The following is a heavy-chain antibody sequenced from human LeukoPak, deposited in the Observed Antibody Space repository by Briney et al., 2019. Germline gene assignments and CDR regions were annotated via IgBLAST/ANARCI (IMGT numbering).Heavy chain of an antibody. CDR2: INQDGSEK. V-gene: IGHV3-7*01. J-gene: IGHJ4*02. CDR1: GFAFSRYW. Sequence: AGGSLRLSCAASGFAFSRYWMTWVRQAPGKGLEWVANINQDGSEKYYVDSMKGRFTISRDNAKDSLFLQMNSLRAEDTAVYYCARWRCSSTSCFFDYWGQGTLVTVSS. D-gene: IGHD2-2*01. CDR3: ARWRCSSTSCFFDY.